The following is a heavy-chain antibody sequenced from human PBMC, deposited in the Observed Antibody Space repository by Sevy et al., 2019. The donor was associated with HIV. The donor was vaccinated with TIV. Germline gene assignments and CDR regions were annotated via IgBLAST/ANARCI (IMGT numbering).Heavy chain of an antibody. J-gene: IGHJ4*02. CDR3: ARLDSYSIGWSPRYYFDY. CDR1: AYTFTTHW. V-gene: IGHV5-51*01. D-gene: IGHD6-19*01. Sequence: GESLKISCTGSAYTFTTHWIGWVRQMPGKGLEWMGIMSPGDSDPRYSPSFQGQVTMSVDKSVTTAYLQWHSLETSDTAIYYCARLDSYSIGWSPRYYFDYWGQGTLVTVSS. CDR2: MSPGDSDP.